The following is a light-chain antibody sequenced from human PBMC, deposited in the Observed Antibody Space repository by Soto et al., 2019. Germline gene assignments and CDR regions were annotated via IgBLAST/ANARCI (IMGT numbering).Light chain of an antibody. J-gene: IGLJ1*01. CDR1: SSDVGAYNS. V-gene: IGLV2-23*01. CDR3: CSSAPESTYV. Sequence: QSVVAQPASVSVSPGQSTTISCTGTSSDVGAYNSVSWYQQHPHKAPQVIIYKGTQRPSGVSNRFSGSTSGNAASLTISGLQADDEADYFCCSSAPESTYVFGNGPKVTV. CDR2: KGT.